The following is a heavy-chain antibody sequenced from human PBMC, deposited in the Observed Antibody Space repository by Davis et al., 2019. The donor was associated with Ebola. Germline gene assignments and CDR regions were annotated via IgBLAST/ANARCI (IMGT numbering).Heavy chain of an antibody. J-gene: IGHJ5*02. D-gene: IGHD1-26*01. CDR3: AREPSHSGSYLFRWFDP. V-gene: IGHV1-69*13. CDR2: VIPIFATA. Sequence: SVKVSCKASGGTFSTSTINWVRQAPGQGLEWMGRVIPIFATANYAQKFQGRVTITADEFTRTAYMERSSLRSEDTAVYYCAREPSHSGSYLFRWFDPWGQGTLVTVSS. CDR1: GGTFSTST.